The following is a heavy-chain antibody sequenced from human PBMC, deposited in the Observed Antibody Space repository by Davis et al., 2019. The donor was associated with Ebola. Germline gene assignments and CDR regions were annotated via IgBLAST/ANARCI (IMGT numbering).Heavy chain of an antibody. J-gene: IGHJ4*02. CDR3: ARGGPYYYDSSGYFNY. D-gene: IGHD3-22*01. V-gene: IGHV1-2*02. CDR1: GYTFTSYG. Sequence: SVQVSCMASGYTFTSYGISWVRQAPGQGLEWMGWINPSSGGTTYAQRFQGRVTMTGDTSISTAYMDLSRLTSDDTAVYYCARGGPYYYDSSGYFNYWGQGSLVTVSS. CDR2: INPSSGGT.